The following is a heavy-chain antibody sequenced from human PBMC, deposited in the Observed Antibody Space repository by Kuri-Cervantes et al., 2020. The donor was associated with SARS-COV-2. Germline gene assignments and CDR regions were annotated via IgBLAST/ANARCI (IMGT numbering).Heavy chain of an antibody. Sequence: GGSLRLSCAASGFTFESYAMSWVRQAPGKGLEWVSQIYGSGYGTDYADSVKGRFTISRDNSKNTLYLQMNSLRAEDTAVYYCAKGKIAAAGFGVDYWGQGTLVTVSS. V-gene: IGHV3-23*01. CDR3: AKGKIAAAGFGVDY. J-gene: IGHJ4*02. CDR1: GFTFESYA. D-gene: IGHD6-13*01. CDR2: IYGSGYGT.